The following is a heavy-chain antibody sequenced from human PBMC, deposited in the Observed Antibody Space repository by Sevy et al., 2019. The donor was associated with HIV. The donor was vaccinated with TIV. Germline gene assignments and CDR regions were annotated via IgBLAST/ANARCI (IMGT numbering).Heavy chain of an antibody. CDR3: ARTHGYTRRAFDM. CDR2: INSDETST. D-gene: IGHD5-12*01. J-gene: IGHJ3*02. Sequence: LSLTCAASGFSFSRFWMHWDRQAPGKGLVWVSRINSDETSTSYADSVKGRFTISRDNARHTLFLQMNSLTVQDTAVYYCARTHGYTRRAFDMWGQGTVVTVSS. V-gene: IGHV3-74*01. CDR1: GFSFSRFW.